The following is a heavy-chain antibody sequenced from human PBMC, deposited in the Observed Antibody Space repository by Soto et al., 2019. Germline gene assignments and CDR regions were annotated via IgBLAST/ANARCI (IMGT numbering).Heavy chain of an antibody. CDR3: AKDSRTSAAGVFDY. CDR2: ITGSGDST. CDR1: GFTFSSSG. D-gene: IGHD6-13*01. J-gene: IGHJ4*02. Sequence: GGSLRLSCAASGFTFSSSGMNWVRQAPGKGPEWVSAITGSGDSTYYADSVKGRFTISRDNSKNTVFLQMNSLSGEDTALYYCAKDSRTSAAGVFDYWGRGTQVTVSS. V-gene: IGHV3-23*01.